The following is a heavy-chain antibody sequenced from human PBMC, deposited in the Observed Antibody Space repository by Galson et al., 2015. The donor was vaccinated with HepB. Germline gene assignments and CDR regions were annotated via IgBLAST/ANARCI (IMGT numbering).Heavy chain of an antibody. J-gene: IGHJ4*02. Sequence: SVKVSCKASGSSFSSYAIIWVRQAPGQGLEWMGGIVPIFGTANYAQKFLGRVAITADESTSTAYMELSSLRSEDTAVYYCASGRGFIYFDYWGQGTLVTVSS. D-gene: IGHD3-10*01. CDR3: ASGRGFIYFDY. V-gene: IGHV1-69*13. CDR1: GSSFSSYA. CDR2: IVPIFGTA.